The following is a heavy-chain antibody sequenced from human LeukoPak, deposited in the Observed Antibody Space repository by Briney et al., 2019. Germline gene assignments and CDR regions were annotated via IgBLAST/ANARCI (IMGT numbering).Heavy chain of an antibody. CDR2: IYYSGST. D-gene: IGHD6-19*01. CDR1: GGSISSYY. V-gene: IGHV4-59*01. Sequence: PSETLSLTCTVSGGSISSYYWSWIRQPPGKGLEWIGYIYYSGSTNYNPSLKSRVTISVDTSKNQFSLKLSSVTAADTAVYYCARRAYSGGWYGIDYWGQGTLVTVSS. CDR3: ARRAYSGGWYGIDY. J-gene: IGHJ4*02.